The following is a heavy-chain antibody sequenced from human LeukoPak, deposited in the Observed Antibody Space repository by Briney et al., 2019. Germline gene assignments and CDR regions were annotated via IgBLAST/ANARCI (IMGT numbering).Heavy chain of an antibody. CDR3: ARPAATSDGNC. V-gene: IGHV1-8*01. CDR2: MNPNSGNT. J-gene: IGHJ4*02. Sequence: ASVKVSCKASGYTFTNYDINWVRQAPGQGLEWMGWMNPNSGNTGYVQKFQGRATMTRNTSINTAYLELSSLNSEDTAVYYCARPAATSDGNCWGQGTLVTVSS. CDR1: GYTFTNYD. D-gene: IGHD5-24*01.